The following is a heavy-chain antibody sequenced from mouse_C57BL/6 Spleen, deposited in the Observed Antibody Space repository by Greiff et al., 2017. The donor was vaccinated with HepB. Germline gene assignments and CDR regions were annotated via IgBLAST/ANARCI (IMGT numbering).Heavy chain of an antibody. D-gene: IGHD1-1*01. CDR2: IDPSDSYT. Sequence: QVQLQQPGAELVMPGASVKLSCKASGYTFTSYWMHWVKQRPGQGLEWIGEIDPSDSYTNYNQKFKGKSTLTVDKSSSTAYMQLSSLTSEDSAVYYCARSHYGSSYTFAYWGQWTLVTVSA. CDR3: ARSHYGSSYTFAY. J-gene: IGHJ3*01. V-gene: IGHV1-69*01. CDR1: GYTFTSYW.